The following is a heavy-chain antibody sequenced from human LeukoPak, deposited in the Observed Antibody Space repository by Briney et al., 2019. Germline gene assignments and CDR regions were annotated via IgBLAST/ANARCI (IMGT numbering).Heavy chain of an antibody. Sequence: ASVKVSCKASGYTFTGYYMHWVRQAPGQGLEWMGWINPNSGGTNYAQKFQGRVTMTRDTSISTAYMELSRLRSDDTAVYYCARTHTGWQWLEEREFDYWGQGTLVTVSS. V-gene: IGHV1-2*02. CDR1: GYTFTGYY. CDR2: INPNSGGT. J-gene: IGHJ4*02. D-gene: IGHD6-19*01. CDR3: ARTHTGWQWLEEREFDY.